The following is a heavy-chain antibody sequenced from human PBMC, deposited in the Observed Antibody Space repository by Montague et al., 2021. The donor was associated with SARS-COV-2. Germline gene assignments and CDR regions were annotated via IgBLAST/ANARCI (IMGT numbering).Heavy chain of an antibody. J-gene: IGHJ4*02. Sequence: SETLSLTCTVSGGSISSSTYYWAWIRQPPGKGPEWIGSIYYSGSTYYNPSLKSRVTISVDTSKNQFSLKLSSVTAADTAVYYCARPKYSSSWYVDYWGQGTLVTVSS. CDR2: IYYSGST. CDR1: GGSISSSTYY. CDR3: ARPKYSSSWYVDY. D-gene: IGHD6-13*01. V-gene: IGHV4-39*01.